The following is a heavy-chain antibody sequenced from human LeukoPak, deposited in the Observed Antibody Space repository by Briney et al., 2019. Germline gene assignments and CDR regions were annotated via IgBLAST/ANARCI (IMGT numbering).Heavy chain of an antibody. CDR1: GYSFTSYD. Sequence: GASVKVSCKASGYSFTSYDINWVRQATGQGLEWMGWMNPDSGDTVYAQKFQGRITMTRSTSISTAYMELSSLRSDDTAVYYCARVQRVNFPLKYYFDYXGQGTLVXVSS. CDR2: MNPDSGDT. V-gene: IGHV1-8*01. J-gene: IGHJ4*02. CDR3: ARVQRVNFPLKYYFDY. D-gene: IGHD3-10*01.